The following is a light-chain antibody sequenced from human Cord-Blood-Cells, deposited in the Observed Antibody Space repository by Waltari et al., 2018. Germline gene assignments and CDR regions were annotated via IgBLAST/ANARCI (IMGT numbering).Light chain of an antibody. CDR2: DAS. V-gene: IGKV1-5*01. J-gene: IGKJ2*01. Sequence: DIQMTQSPSTLSASVGDRVTITCRASQRISSWLAWYQQKPGKAPKLLIYDASSLESGVPSRFSGNGSRTEFTLAISSRQPDDFATYYCQQYNSYSPTFGQGTKLEIK. CDR3: QQYNSYSPT. CDR1: QRISSW.